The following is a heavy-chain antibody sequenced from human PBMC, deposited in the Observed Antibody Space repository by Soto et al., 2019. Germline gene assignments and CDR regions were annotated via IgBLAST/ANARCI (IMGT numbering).Heavy chain of an antibody. Sequence: GGSLRLSCAASGFTFSSYAMSWVRQAPGKGLEWVSAISGSGGSTYYADSVKGRFTISRDNSKNTLYLQMNSLRAEDTAVYYCAKDRKYCRGDSCSSIYMDVWGKGTAVTFSS. D-gene: IGHD2-15*01. J-gene: IGHJ6*03. V-gene: IGHV3-23*01. CDR2: ISGSGGST. CDR3: AKDRKYCRGDSCSSIYMDV. CDR1: GFTFSSYA.